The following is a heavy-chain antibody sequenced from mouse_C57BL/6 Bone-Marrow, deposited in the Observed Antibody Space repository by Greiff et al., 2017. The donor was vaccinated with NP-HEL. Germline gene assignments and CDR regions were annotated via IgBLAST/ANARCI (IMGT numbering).Heavy chain of an antibody. Sequence: VQLQQSGPGLVQPSQSLSITCTASGFALTSYGVHWVRQSPGKGLEWLGVIWSGGSTDYNAAFISRLSISKDNSKSQVFFKMNSLQADDTAIYYCARSGYYWYFDVWGTGTTVTVSS. V-gene: IGHV2-2*01. CDR2: IWSGGST. CDR1: GFALTSYG. J-gene: IGHJ1*03. D-gene: IGHD2-2*01. CDR3: ARSGYYWYFDV.